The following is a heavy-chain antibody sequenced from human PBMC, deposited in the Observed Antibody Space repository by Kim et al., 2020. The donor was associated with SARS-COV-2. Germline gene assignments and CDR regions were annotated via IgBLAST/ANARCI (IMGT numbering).Heavy chain of an antibody. V-gene: IGHV3-7*01. D-gene: IGHD6-19*01. CDR1: GFTFSSYW. CDR3: AREGDLYSSGKDAFDI. Sequence: WGSLRLSCAASGFTFSSYWMTWVRQAPGKGLEWVANIKQDGNQKYYADSVKGRFTISRDNAKNSLYLQMNRLRAEDTAVYYCAREGDLYSSGKDAFDIWG. CDR2: IKQDGNQK. J-gene: IGHJ3*02.